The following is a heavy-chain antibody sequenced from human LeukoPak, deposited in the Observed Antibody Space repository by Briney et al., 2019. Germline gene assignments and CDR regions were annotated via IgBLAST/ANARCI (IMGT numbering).Heavy chain of an antibody. Sequence: PSETLSLTCTVYAGSISSHYWGWIRQHPGKGREWLGCIYYSGSTNYNPSLKSRVTISLDTSKNQFSLKLSSVAASGTAVYYCPRARSSSGGYSPIDYWGQGTLVTVAS. CDR1: AGSISSHY. CDR2: IYYSGST. CDR3: PRARSSSGGYSPIDY. V-gene: IGHV4-59*11. J-gene: IGHJ4*02. D-gene: IGHD6-19*01.